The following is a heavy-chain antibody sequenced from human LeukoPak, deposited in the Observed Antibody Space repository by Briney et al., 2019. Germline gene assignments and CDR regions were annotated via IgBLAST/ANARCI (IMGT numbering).Heavy chain of an antibody. CDR3: AGDDFWGGYYVFDY. Sequence: ASVKVSCKASGYTFTSYGLSWVRQAPGQGLEWMGWLTTYNGDTNYAQKFQGRVTMTTDTSTTTAYMEMRSLTSDDTAVYYCAGDDFWGGYYVFDYWGQGTLVTVSS. CDR1: GYTFTSYG. D-gene: IGHD3-3*01. J-gene: IGHJ4*02. V-gene: IGHV1-18*01. CDR2: LTTYNGDT.